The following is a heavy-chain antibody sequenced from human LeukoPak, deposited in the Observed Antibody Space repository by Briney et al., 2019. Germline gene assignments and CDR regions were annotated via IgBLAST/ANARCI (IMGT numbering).Heavy chain of an antibody. CDR3: ARESPHRDSSGYDY. J-gene: IGHJ4*02. V-gene: IGHV3-48*04. CDR2: ISSSSSAI. D-gene: IGHD3-22*01. Sequence: GSLRLSCAASGFTFSSYAMSWVRQAPGKGLEWVSYISSSSSAIYYADSVKGRFTISRDNAKTSLYLQMNSLRAEDTAVYYCARESPHRDSSGYDYWGQGTLVTVSS. CDR1: GFTFSSYA.